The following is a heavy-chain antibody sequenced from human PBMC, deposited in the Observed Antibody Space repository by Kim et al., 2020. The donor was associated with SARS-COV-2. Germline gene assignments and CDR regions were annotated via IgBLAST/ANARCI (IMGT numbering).Heavy chain of an antibody. CDR2: ISSSSSYI. Sequence: GGSLRLSCAASGFTFSSYSMNWVRQAPGKGLEWVSSISSSSSYIYYADSVKGRFTISRDNAKNSLYLQMNSLRAEDTAVYYCARDSAGLLWFGELEGWFDPWGQGTLVTVSS. J-gene: IGHJ5*02. D-gene: IGHD3-10*01. CDR3: ARDSAGLLWFGELEGWFDP. CDR1: GFTFSSYS. V-gene: IGHV3-21*01.